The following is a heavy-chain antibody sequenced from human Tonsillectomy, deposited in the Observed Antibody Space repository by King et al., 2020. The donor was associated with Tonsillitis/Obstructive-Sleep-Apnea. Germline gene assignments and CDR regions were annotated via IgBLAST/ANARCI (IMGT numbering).Heavy chain of an antibody. CDR2: IKQDGSEK. Sequence: GQLVQSGGGLVQPGGSLRLSCAASGFTFSSYWMSWVRQAPGKGLEWVANIKQDGSEKYYVDSVKGRFTISRDNAKNSLYLQMNSLRAEDTAVYYCAREGPRQIAVAGAGASYWYFDLWGRGTLVTVSS. CDR3: AREGPRQIAVAGAGASYWYFDL. D-gene: IGHD6-19*01. J-gene: IGHJ2*01. CDR1: GFTFSSYW. V-gene: IGHV3-7*03.